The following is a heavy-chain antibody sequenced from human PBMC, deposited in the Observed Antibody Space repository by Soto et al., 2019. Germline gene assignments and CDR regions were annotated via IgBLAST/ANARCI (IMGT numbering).Heavy chain of an antibody. J-gene: IGHJ3*02. V-gene: IGHV4-39*01. CDR1: GGSISSSSYY. CDR2: IYYSGST. CDR3: ARRLYDFWSGYSPGDAFDI. Sequence: SETLSLTCTVSGGSISSSSYYWCWIRHPPGKGLEWIGSIYYSGSTYYNPSLKSRVTISVDTSKNQFSLKLSSVTAADTAVYYCARRLYDFWSGYSPGDAFDIWGQGTMVTVSS. D-gene: IGHD3-3*01.